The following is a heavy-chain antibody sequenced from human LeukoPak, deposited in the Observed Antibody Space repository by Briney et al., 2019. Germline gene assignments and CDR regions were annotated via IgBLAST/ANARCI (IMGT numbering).Heavy chain of an antibody. V-gene: IGHV3-23*01. D-gene: IGHD3-10*01. CDR2: ISSSGGST. Sequence: PGGSLRLSCAASGFTFSSYAMSWVRQAPGKGLEWVSAISSSGGSTYYADSVKGRFTISRDNSKNTLYLQMNSLRAEDTAVYYCAKGQDGSGSHLDYWGQGTLVTVSS. CDR3: AKGQDGSGSHLDY. J-gene: IGHJ4*02. CDR1: GFTFSSYA.